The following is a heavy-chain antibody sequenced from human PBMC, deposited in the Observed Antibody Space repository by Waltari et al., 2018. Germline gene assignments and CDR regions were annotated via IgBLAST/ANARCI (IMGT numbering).Heavy chain of an antibody. CDR1: GFTFSSYA. CDR3: AKRLRAAAGLFDY. D-gene: IGHD6-13*01. J-gene: IGHJ4*02. CDR2: ISGSGGST. V-gene: IGHV3-23*01. Sequence: EVQLLESGGGLVQPGGSLRLSCAASGFTFSSYAMSWVRQAPGKGLEWVSAISGSGGSTYYADSGKGRFTISRDNSRNTLYLQMNSLRAEDTAVYYCAKRLRAAAGLFDYWGQGTLVTVSS.